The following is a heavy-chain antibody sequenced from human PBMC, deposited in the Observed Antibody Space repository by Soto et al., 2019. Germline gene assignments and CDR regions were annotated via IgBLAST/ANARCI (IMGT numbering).Heavy chain of an antibody. V-gene: IGHV3-23*01. J-gene: IGHJ4*02. CDR2: ISSGGTTA. CDR3: AKEGGSIGGWFGRKFDS. D-gene: IGHD3-16*01. CDR1: GFTFSTHA. Sequence: GGSLRLSCAASGFTFSTHAMSWVRQAPGKGLEWVSSISSGGTTAFYAASVEGRFTISRDKSKNTLYLQMNSLRADDTAVYFCAKEGGSIGGWFGRKFDSWGQGTQVTVSS.